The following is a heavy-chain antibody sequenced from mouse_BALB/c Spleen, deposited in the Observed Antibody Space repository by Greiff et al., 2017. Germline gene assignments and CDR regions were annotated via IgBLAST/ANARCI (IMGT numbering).Heavy chain of an antibody. Sequence: ESGPGLVKPSQSLSLTCSVTGYSITSGYYWNWIRQFPGNKLEWMGYISYDGSNNYNPSLKNRISITRDTSKNQFFLKLNSVTTEDTATYYCARAGRYDAGAWFAYWGQGTLVTVSA. D-gene: IGHD2-14*01. J-gene: IGHJ3*01. CDR3: ARAGRYDAGAWFAY. CDR2: ISYDGSN. V-gene: IGHV3-6*02. CDR1: GYSITSGYY.